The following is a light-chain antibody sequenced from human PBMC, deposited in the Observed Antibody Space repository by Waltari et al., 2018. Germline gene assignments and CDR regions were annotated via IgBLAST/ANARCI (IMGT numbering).Light chain of an antibody. CDR2: KAS. V-gene: IGKV1-5*03. CDR3: QQYNNAWT. Sequence: DILMTQSPSTLPASVGDRVTITCRASQSIGNWLAWYRQKSGKVPKALIYKASVLASGVPSRFSGSGSETEFTLIISGLQVDDAATYYCQQYNNAWTFGQGTKVEIK. J-gene: IGKJ1*01. CDR1: QSIGNW.